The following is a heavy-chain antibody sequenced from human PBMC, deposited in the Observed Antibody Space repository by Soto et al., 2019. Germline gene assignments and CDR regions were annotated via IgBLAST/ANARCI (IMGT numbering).Heavy chain of an antibody. V-gene: IGHV3-21*01. CDR1: GFTFSSYS. D-gene: IGHD4-17*01. CDR3: ARENQKYGEIDY. J-gene: IGHJ4*02. CDR2: ISSSSSYI. Sequence: GGSLRLSCAASGFTFSSYSMNWVRQAPGKGLEWVSSISSSSSYIYYADSVKGRFTISRDNAKNSLYLQMNSLRAEDTAVYYCARENQKYGEIDYWGQGTLVTVSS.